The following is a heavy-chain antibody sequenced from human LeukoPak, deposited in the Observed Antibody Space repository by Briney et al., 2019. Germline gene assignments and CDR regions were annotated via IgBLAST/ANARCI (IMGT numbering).Heavy chain of an antibody. CDR3: ARARYSSGWYDGDEYYYYGMDV. V-gene: IGHV3-13*01. J-gene: IGHJ6*02. CDR1: GFTFSSYD. D-gene: IGHD6-19*01. Sequence: GGSLRLSCAASGFTFSSYDMHWVRQATGKGLEWVSAIGTAGDTYYPGSVKGRFTISRENAKNSLYLQMNSLRAGDTAVYYCARARYSSGWYDGDEYYYYGMDVWGQGTTVTVSS. CDR2: IGTAGDT.